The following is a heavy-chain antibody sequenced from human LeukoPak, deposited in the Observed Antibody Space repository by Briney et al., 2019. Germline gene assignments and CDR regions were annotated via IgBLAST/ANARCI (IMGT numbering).Heavy chain of an antibody. CDR1: GFTFSSYS. D-gene: IGHD2-2*01. Sequence: GGSLRLSCAASGFTFSSYSMHWVRQAPGKGLEWVAVISYDGGNKYYADSVKGRFTISRDNSKNTLYLQMNSLRAEDTAVYYCAKMEYCSSTSCYGMDVWGQGTTVTVSS. J-gene: IGHJ6*02. CDR2: ISYDGGNK. CDR3: AKMEYCSSTSCYGMDV. V-gene: IGHV3-30*18.